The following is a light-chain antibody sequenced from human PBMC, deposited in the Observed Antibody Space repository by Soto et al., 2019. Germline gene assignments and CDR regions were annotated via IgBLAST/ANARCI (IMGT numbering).Light chain of an antibody. CDR2: GPS. Sequence: EIVMTQSPATLSVSPGERATLSCRASQSVSSNLAWYQQKPGQAPRLLIYGPSARATGIPARFSGSGSGTEFTLTISSLHSEDFAVYYCQQYNNWPPLYTFGQGTKLEIK. CDR3: QQYNNWPPLYT. CDR1: QSVSSN. V-gene: IGKV3-15*01. J-gene: IGKJ2*01.